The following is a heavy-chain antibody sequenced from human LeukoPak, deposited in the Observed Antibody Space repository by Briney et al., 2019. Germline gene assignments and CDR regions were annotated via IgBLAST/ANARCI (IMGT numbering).Heavy chain of an antibody. CDR1: GYTFTGYY. D-gene: IGHD3-22*01. Sequence: ASVKVSCKASGYTFTGYYMHWVRQAPGQGLEWIGWINPNSGGTNYAQKFQGRVTITRDTSISTAYMEMSRLRSDDTDVYYCARAYYDSSGYLLDYWGQGTLVTVSS. CDR2: INPNSGGT. V-gene: IGHV1-2*02. CDR3: ARAYYDSSGYLLDY. J-gene: IGHJ4*02.